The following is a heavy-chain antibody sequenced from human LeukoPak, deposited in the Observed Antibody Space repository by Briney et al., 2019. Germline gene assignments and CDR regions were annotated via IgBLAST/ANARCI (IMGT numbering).Heavy chain of an antibody. CDR3: AKDSVPYYYGSGSYPDY. CDR2: ISYSGGST. J-gene: IGHJ4*02. V-gene: IGHV3-23*01. CDR1: GFTFSNYA. Sequence: GGSLRLSCAASGFTFSNYAMSWVRQAPGKGLEWVSAISYSGGSTYYADSVKGRITISRDNSRNTLYLQMNSLRAEDTAVYYCAKDSVPYYYGSGSYPDYWGQGTLVTVSS. D-gene: IGHD3-10*01.